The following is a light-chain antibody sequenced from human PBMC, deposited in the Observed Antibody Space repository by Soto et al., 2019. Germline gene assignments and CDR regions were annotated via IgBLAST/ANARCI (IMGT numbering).Light chain of an antibody. CDR2: KVS. Sequence: DIQMTQSPSTLSASEGDRVVITCRASQTVSTWLAWYQQKPGKAPKLLISKVSTLESGVPPRFSGSGSGTEFTLSISSLQPEDFATYYCQQYDGNWWTFGQGTKVAIK. CDR3: QQYDGNWWT. V-gene: IGKV1-5*03. J-gene: IGKJ1*01. CDR1: QTVSTW.